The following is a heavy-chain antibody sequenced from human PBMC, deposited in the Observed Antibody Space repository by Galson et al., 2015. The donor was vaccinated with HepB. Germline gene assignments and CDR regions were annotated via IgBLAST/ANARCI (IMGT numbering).Heavy chain of an antibody. V-gene: IGHV4-4*02. Sequence: ETLSLTCAVSGDSISNDRWWSWVRQPPGEGLEWIGEAYHSGGTNYRPSLKSRVTISVDKSENQFSLKLTSVTAADTAVYYCARAKEGRGYFDYWGQGTLVTVSS. D-gene: IGHD3-10*01. CDR3: ARAKEGRGYFDY. J-gene: IGHJ4*02. CDR1: GDSISNDRW. CDR2: AYHSGGT.